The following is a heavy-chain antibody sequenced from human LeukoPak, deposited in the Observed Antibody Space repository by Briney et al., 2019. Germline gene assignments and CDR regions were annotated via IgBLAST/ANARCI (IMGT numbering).Heavy chain of an antibody. V-gene: IGHV5-51*01. J-gene: IGHJ4*02. D-gene: IGHD5-18*01. Sequence: GESLKISCKGSGYSFTNYWIAWVRQMPGKGLEWMGIIYPGDSDTRYSPSFQGQVTISADKSISTAYLQWSSLKASDTAMYYCARGELYLDTAMDIWGQGTLVTVSS. CDR2: IYPGDSDT. CDR3: ARGELYLDTAMDI. CDR1: GYSFTNYW.